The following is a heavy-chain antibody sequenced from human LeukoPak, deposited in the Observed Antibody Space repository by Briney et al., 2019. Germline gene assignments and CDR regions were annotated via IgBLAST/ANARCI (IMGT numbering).Heavy chain of an antibody. J-gene: IGHJ3*02. Sequence: SSETLSLTCTVSGYSISSGYYWGWIRQPPGKGLEWIGSIYHSGSTNYNLSLKSRVTISVDTYKNQFSLKLSSVTAADTAVYYCARGSTTAGHDAFDIWGQGTMVTVSS. CDR2: IYHSGST. V-gene: IGHV4-38-2*02. CDR3: ARGSTTAGHDAFDI. D-gene: IGHD4-17*01. CDR1: GYSISSGYY.